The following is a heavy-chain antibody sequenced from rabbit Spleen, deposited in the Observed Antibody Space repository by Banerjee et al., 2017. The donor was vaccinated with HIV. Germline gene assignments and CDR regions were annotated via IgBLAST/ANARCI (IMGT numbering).Heavy chain of an antibody. Sequence: QQQLEEYGGDLVQPEGSLTLTCKASGFSFSSNDYMCWVRQAPGKGLEWIACIDSGSRDYTYYASWAKGRFTISKTSSTTVTLQMPSLTAADTTTYFCARDTGSSFSTYGMDLWGPGTLVTVS. CDR2: IDSGSRDYT. J-gene: IGHJ6*01. CDR3: ARDTGSSFSTYGMDL. CDR1: GFSFSSNDY. D-gene: IGHD8-1*01. V-gene: IGHV1S45*01.